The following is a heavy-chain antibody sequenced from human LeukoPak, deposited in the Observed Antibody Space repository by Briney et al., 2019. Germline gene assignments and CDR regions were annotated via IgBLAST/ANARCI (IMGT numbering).Heavy chain of an antibody. Sequence: SETLSLTCIDSGGYISSYFWSWIRQPPGKGLEWIGNIHDSGNTNFNPSLKSRVTISVDTSKNQFSLKLSSVTAADTAVYYCARRVGHYDGSGYYYDWYFDLWGRGTLVTVSS. CDR2: IHDSGNT. CDR1: GGYISSYF. CDR3: ARRVGHYDGSGYYYDWYFDL. J-gene: IGHJ2*01. D-gene: IGHD3-22*01. V-gene: IGHV4-59*08.